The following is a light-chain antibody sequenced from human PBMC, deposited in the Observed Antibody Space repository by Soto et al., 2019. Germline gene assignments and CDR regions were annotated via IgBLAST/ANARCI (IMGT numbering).Light chain of an antibody. Sequence: ENVLTQSPGTLSLSPGERATLSCRASQSVSSNYLTWYQQKPGQAPRLLIYGASSRATDIPDRFSGSGSGTDCTLTISRLEPEDFAVYYCQQYDSSPLTFRQGTKLEIK. CDR2: GAS. CDR3: QQYDSSPLT. J-gene: IGKJ2*01. CDR1: QSVSSNY. V-gene: IGKV3-20*01.